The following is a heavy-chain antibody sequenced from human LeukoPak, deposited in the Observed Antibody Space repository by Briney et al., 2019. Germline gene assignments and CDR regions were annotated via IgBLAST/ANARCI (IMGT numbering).Heavy chain of an antibody. D-gene: IGHD4-11*01. Sequence: ASVKVSCKASGYTFTGYYVNWVRQAPGQGLEWMGRINPNSGGTKYAQKFQGRVTMTRDTTISTAYMELSRLRSDDTAVYYCAREDSNPKYYYYYGMDVWGQGTTVTVSS. CDR3: AREDSNPKYYYYYGMDV. CDR2: INPNSGGT. V-gene: IGHV1-2*06. J-gene: IGHJ6*02. CDR1: GYTFTGYY.